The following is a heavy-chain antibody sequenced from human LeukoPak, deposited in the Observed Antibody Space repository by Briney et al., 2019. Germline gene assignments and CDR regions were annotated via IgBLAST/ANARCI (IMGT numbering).Heavy chain of an antibody. V-gene: IGHV4-30-2*01. CDR2: IYHSGST. CDR3: ARFAYCGGHCWYYFDY. J-gene: IGHJ4*02. D-gene: IGHD2-21*02. Sequence: PSETLSLTCAVSGGSISSGGYSWSWIRQPPGKGLEWIGYIYHSGSTYYNPSLKSRVTISVDRSKNQFSLKLSSVTAADTAVYYCARFAYCGGHCWYYFDYWGQGSLVTVSS. CDR1: GGSISSGGYS.